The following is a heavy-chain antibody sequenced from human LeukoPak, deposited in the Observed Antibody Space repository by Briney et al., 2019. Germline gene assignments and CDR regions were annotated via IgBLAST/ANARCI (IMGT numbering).Heavy chain of an antibody. CDR2: ISSSSSYI. CDR1: GFTFSTYS. Sequence: KPGGSLRLSCAGSGFTFSTYSMNWVRQAPGKGLEWVSSISSSSSYIYYADSVKGRFTISRDNAKNSLYLQMNSLRAEDTAVYYCAREVWVPHAQVDYWGQGTLVTVSS. D-gene: IGHD1-26*01. V-gene: IGHV3-21*01. CDR3: AREVWVPHAQVDY. J-gene: IGHJ4*02.